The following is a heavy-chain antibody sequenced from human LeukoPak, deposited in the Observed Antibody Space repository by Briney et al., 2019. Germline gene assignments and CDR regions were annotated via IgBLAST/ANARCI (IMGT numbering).Heavy chain of an antibody. CDR3: ASARGSGSYPSPFDY. CDR2: INPNSGGT. D-gene: IGHD1-26*01. Sequence: ASVKVSCKASGYTFTAYYMHWVRQAPGQGLEWMGWINPNSGGTNYPQKFQGRVTMTRDTSISTAYMDLSRLRSDDTAVYYCASARGSGSYPSPFDYWGQGTLVTVSS. V-gene: IGHV1-2*02. CDR1: GYTFTAYY. J-gene: IGHJ4*02.